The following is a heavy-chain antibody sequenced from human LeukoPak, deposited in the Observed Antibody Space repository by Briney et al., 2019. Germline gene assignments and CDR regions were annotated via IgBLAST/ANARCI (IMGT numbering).Heavy chain of an antibody. CDR3: ARDFWNYYDSSGIYNWFDP. J-gene: IGHJ5*02. Sequence: GGSLRLSCAASGFTFSSYGMHWVRQAPGKGLEWVAVIWYDGSNKYYADSVKGRFTISRDNSKNTLYLQMNSLRAEDTAVYYCARDFWNYYDSSGIYNWFDPWGQGTLVTVSS. V-gene: IGHV3-33*01. CDR2: IWYDGSNK. CDR1: GFTFSSYG. D-gene: IGHD3-22*01.